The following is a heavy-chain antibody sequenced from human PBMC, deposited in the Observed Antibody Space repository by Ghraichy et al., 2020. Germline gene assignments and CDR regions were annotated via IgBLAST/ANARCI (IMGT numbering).Heavy chain of an antibody. CDR3: ARHGGVTYADY. CDR1: GGSISSSSYY. Sequence: SETLSLTCTVSGGSISSSSYYWGWIRQPPGKGLEWIGSIYYSGSTYYNPSLKSRVTISVDTSKNQFSPKLSSVTAADTAVYYCARHGGVTYADYWGQGTLVTVSS. D-gene: IGHD2-15*01. J-gene: IGHJ4*02. CDR2: IYYSGST. V-gene: IGHV4-39*01.